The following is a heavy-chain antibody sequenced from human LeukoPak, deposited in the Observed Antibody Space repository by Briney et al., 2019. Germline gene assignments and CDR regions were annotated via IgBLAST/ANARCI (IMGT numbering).Heavy chain of an antibody. CDR1: GYTFTGYY. J-gene: IGHJ6*03. CDR2: INPNSGGT. Sequence: ASVKVSCKASGYTFTGYYMHWVRQAPGQGLEWMGWINPNSGGTNYAQKFQGRVTMTRDTSISTAYMELSRLRSDDTAVYYCARMGIAVAGTQYYYYYMDVWGKGTTVTISS. CDR3: ARMGIAVAGTQYYYYYMDV. D-gene: IGHD6-19*01. V-gene: IGHV1-2*02.